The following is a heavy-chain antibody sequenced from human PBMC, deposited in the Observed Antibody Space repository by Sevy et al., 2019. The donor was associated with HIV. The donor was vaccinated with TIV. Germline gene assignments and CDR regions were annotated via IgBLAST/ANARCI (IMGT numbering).Heavy chain of an antibody. V-gene: IGHV3-30*14. D-gene: IGHD3-10*01. Sequence: GGSLRLSCAASGFTFSSHAMHWVRQAPGKGLEWVALISYDGVIKYYAESVKGRFTISRDNSKNTLYLQMNSLRADDTAVYYCARERRSSGIDYWGQGTLVTVSS. CDR1: GFTFSSHA. J-gene: IGHJ4*01. CDR3: ARERRSSGIDY. CDR2: ISYDGVIK.